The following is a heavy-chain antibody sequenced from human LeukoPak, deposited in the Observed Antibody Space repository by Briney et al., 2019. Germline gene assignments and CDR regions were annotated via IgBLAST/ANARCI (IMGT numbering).Heavy chain of an antibody. CDR3: ARGGDYDFWSGYRYGYYYYMDV. CDR2: IYYSGST. J-gene: IGHJ6*03. V-gene: IGHV4-39*07. Sequence: PSETLSLTCTVSGGSISSSSYYWGWIRQPPGKGLEWIGSIYYSGSTNYNPSLKSRVTISVDTSKNQFSLKLSSVTAADTAVYYCARGGDYDFWSGYRYGYYYYMDVWGKGTTVTVSS. CDR1: GGSISSSSYY. D-gene: IGHD3-3*01.